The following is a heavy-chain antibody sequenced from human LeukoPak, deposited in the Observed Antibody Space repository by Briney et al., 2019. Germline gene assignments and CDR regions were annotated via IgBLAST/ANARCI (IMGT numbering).Heavy chain of an antibody. Sequence: GGSLRLSCAASGFTFSSYSMNWVRQAPGKGLEWVSSISSSSSYIYYADSVKGRFTISRDNAKNSLYLQMNSLRAEDTAVYYCARDADSSSWSMYYYYGKDVWGQGTTVTVSS. V-gene: IGHV3-21*01. D-gene: IGHD6-13*01. CDR3: ARDADSSSWSMYYYYGKDV. CDR2: ISSSSSYI. CDR1: GFTFSSYS. J-gene: IGHJ6*02.